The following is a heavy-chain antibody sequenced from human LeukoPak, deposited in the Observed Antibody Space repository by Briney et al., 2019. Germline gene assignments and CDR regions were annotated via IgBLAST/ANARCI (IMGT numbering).Heavy chain of an antibody. CDR3: ARGSGITIFGYYFDY. Sequence: GGSLRLSCAASGFTFSSYAMHWVRQAPGKGLEWVAVISYDGSNKYYADSVKGRFTISRDNSKNTLYLQMNSLRAEDTAVYYCARGSGITIFGYYFDYWGQGTLVTVSS. CDR2: ISYDGSNK. V-gene: IGHV3-30-3*01. D-gene: IGHD3-3*01. CDR1: GFTFSSYA. J-gene: IGHJ4*02.